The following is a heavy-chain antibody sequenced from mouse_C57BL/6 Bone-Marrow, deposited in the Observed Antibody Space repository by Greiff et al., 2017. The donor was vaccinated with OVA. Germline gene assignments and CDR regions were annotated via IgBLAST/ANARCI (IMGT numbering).Heavy chain of an antibody. CDR3: ARHNDDSFAY. J-gene: IGHJ3*01. CDR2: ISNLAYSI. Sequence: EVHLVESGGGLVQPGGSLKLSCAASGFTFSDYGMAWVRQAPRKGPEWVAFISNLAYSIYYADTVTGRFTISRENAKNTLYLEMSSLRSEDTAMYYCARHNDDSFAYWGQGTLVTVSA. D-gene: IGHD2-4*01. CDR1: GFTFSDYG. V-gene: IGHV5-15*01.